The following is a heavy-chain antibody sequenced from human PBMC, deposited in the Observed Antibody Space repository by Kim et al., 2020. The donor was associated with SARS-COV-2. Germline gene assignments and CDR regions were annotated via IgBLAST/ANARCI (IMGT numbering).Heavy chain of an antibody. J-gene: IGHJ5*02. CDR3: ARLPYGSGTFASWFDP. Sequence: GGSLRLSCAASGFTFSSYEMNWVRQAPGKGLEWVSYISSSGSTIYYADSVKGRFTISRDNAKNSLYLQMNSLRAEDTAVYYCARLPYGSGTFASWFDPWGQGTLVTVSS. CDR2: ISSSGSTI. CDR1: GFTFSSYE. V-gene: IGHV3-48*03. D-gene: IGHD3-10*01.